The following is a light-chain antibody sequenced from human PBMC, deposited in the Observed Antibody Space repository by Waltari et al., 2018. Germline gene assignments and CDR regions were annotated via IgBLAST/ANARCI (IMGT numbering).Light chain of an antibody. J-gene: IGKJ5*01. CDR3: QQYYTTPSIT. CDR2: WAS. Sequence: DIVMPPSPDSLAVSLGERATIHCKSSQTVLYTSNNKTYLAWYQQKPGQPPKLLVYWASTRESGVPDRFSGSGSGTDFTLTISSLQAEDVAVYYCQQYYTTPSITFGQGTRLEIK. CDR1: QTVLYTSNNKTY. V-gene: IGKV4-1*01.